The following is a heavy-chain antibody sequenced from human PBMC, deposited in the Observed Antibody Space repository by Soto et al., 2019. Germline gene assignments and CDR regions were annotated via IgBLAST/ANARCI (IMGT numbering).Heavy chain of an antibody. D-gene: IGHD3-10*01. CDR3: ARGPIVGETLCYFDY. CDR1: GDSVSSNSAA. Sequence: SQTLSLTCAISGDSVSSNSAAWNWIRQSPSRGLEWLGRAYYRSQWYYDSAVSVRSRITVIPDTSKNQFSLQLNSVTPEDTAVYYCARGPIVGETLCYFDYWGQGTLVTVSS. V-gene: IGHV6-1*01. CDR2: AYYRSQWYY. J-gene: IGHJ4*02.